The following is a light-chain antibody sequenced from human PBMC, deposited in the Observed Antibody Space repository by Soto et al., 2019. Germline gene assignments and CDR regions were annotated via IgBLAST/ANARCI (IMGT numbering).Light chain of an antibody. V-gene: IGKV3-20*01. CDR1: QSVSSSY. CDR3: HEYGSSPYT. J-gene: IGKJ2*01. Sequence: EIVLTQSPGTLSLSPGERATLSCRASQSVSSSYLAWYQQKPGQAPRLLIYGASSSATGIPDRFSGSGSGTDFPLTIGRLEPEDFAVYYCHEYGSSPYTFGQGTKLEIK. CDR2: GAS.